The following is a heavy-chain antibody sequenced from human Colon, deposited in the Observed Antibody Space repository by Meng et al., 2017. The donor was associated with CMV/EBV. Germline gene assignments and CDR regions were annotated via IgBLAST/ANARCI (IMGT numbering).Heavy chain of an antibody. V-gene: IGHV5-51*01. Sequence: GESLKISCKVSGYRFTSYWIAWVRQKPGKGLEWMGMIHPDDSNTRYSPSFQGQVTISADKSISTAYLQWSSLKASDTAMYYCASPPGGYDAYDVWGQGTMVTVSS. CDR1: GYRFTSYW. D-gene: IGHD3-10*01. CDR2: IHPDDSNT. CDR3: ASPPGGYDAYDV. J-gene: IGHJ3*01.